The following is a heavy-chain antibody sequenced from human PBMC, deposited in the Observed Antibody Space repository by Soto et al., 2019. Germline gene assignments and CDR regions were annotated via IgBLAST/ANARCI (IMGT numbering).Heavy chain of an antibody. D-gene: IGHD2-15*01. J-gene: IGHJ6*02. CDR2: ISYDGSNK. Sequence: SGGSLRLSCAASGFTFSSYGMHWVRQAPGKGLEWVAVISYDGSNKYYADSVKGRFTISRDNSKNTLYLQMNSLRAEDTAVYYCAKGAPLVVVVAATPAGMDVWGQGTTVTVSS. CDR3: AKGAPLVVVVAATPAGMDV. V-gene: IGHV3-30*18. CDR1: GFTFSSYG.